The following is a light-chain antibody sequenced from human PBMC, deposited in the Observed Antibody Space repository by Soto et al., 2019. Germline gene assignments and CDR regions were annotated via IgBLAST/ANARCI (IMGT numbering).Light chain of an antibody. CDR1: SSNIGAGYD. V-gene: IGLV1-40*01. Sequence: QTVVTQPPSVSGAQGQRVTISCTGSSSNIGAGYDVHWYQQLLGTAPKLLIYGNSDRPSGVPDRFSGSNSGTSASLAITGLQAEDEADYYCQSYDSSLSVVVFGGGTKLTVL. CDR3: QSYDSSLSVVV. J-gene: IGLJ2*01. CDR2: GNS.